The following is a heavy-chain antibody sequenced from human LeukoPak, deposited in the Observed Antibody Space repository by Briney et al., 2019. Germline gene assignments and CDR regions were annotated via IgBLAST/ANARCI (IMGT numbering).Heavy chain of an antibody. Sequence: GGSLRLSCAASGFTFSNYCMNWVRQAPGKGLEWISSISGTSSYIFYADSLKGRFIVSRDNAKNSLFLQMNSLRAEDTAVYYCGRAGDYRGQGTLVTVSS. CDR1: GFTFSNYC. V-gene: IGHV3-21*06. J-gene: IGHJ4*02. CDR3: GRAGDY. CDR2: ISGTSSYI. D-gene: IGHD7-27*01.